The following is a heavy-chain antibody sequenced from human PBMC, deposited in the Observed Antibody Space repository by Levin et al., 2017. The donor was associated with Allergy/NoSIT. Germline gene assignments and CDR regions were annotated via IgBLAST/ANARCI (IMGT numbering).Heavy chain of an antibody. CDR1: GFSFSDSY. J-gene: IGHJ5*02. V-gene: IGHV3-11*03. D-gene: IGHD2-15*01. CDR2: ISSRGSYA. CDR3: ARTVGSGDCSGGSCSNWFDP. Sequence: PGESLKISCAASGFSFSDSYMTWIRQAPGKGLEWVSYISSRGSYANYADSVKGRFTISRDNAKNSLSLQMKSLRGEDTAVYYCARTVGSGDCSGGSCSNWFDPWGQGTLVTVSS.